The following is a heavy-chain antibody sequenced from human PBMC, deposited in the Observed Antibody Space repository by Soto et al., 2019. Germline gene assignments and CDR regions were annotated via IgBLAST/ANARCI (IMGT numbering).Heavy chain of an antibody. Sequence: EVQLVESGGDLVQPGRSLRLSCAASGFSFGDYAMHWVRQAPGKGLEWVSGISWKSASIGYADSVKGRFTISRDNAKKSLYLQMNNLRPEDTALYYCAKSTGGTANGLDVWGQGTAVTVSS. V-gene: IGHV3-9*01. CDR3: AKSTGGTANGLDV. J-gene: IGHJ6*02. D-gene: IGHD2-8*02. CDR1: GFSFGDYA. CDR2: ISWKSASI.